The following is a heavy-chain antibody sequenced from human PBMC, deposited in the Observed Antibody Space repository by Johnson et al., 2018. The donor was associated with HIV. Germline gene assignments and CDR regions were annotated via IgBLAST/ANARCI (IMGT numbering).Heavy chain of an antibody. V-gene: IGHV3-13*01. Sequence: VQLVESGGGLVQPGGSLRLSCAASGFIFSSYDMHWVRQTTGKGLEWISGIGSSGDTFYPGSVKGRFTISRDNAKTSLYLQMNSLRAEDTAVYYCAREGSVGATIFTMFDAFDIWGQGTMVTVSS. CDR3: AREGSVGATIFTMFDAFDI. D-gene: IGHD1-26*01. CDR1: GFIFSSYD. J-gene: IGHJ3*02. CDR2: IGSSGDT.